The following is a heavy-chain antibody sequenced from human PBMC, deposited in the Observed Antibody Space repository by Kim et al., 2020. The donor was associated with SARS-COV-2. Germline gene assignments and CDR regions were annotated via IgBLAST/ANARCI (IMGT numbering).Heavy chain of an antibody. CDR1: GFTFSSYA. CDR3: ARGGGAGSGSYYKGNFDY. D-gene: IGHD3-10*01. V-gene: IGHV3-30*04. Sequence: GGSLRLSCAASGFTFSSYAMHWVRQAPGKGLEWVAVISYDGSNKYYADSVKGRFTISRDNSKNTLYLQMNSLRAEDTAVYYCARGGGAGSGSYYKGNFDYWGQGTLVTVSS. CDR2: ISYDGSNK. J-gene: IGHJ4*02.